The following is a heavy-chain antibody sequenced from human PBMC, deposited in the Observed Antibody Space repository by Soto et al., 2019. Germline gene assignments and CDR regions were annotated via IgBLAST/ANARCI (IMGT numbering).Heavy chain of an antibody. J-gene: IGHJ6*02. CDR2: ISGSGVST. CDR3: AKDHRIWGRLVEYMDV. CDR1: GFTFSSYA. D-gene: IGHD3-10*01. V-gene: IGHV3-23*01. Sequence: PGGSVRLSSAASGFTFSSYALGWVRQAPGRVLECVSAISGSGVSTFYADSVKGRFTISRDTSKNTLYLQMNTLTAEDTAVYYCAKDHRIWGRLVEYMDVWGQGTTVTVSS.